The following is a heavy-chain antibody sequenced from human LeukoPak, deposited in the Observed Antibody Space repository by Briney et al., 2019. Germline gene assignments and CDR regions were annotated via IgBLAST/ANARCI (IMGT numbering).Heavy chain of an antibody. D-gene: IGHD3-22*01. J-gene: IGHJ4*02. CDR2: IRYDGGNK. CDR3: ASPTGHYYDSL. V-gene: IGHV3-30*02. CDR1: GFTFSSYA. Sequence: GGSLRLSCAASGFTFSSYAMHWVRQAPGKGLKWVAFIRYDGGNKYYGDSVKGRFTISRDNSKNTLYLQMNSLRAEDTAVYYCASPTGHYYDSLWGQGTLVTVSS.